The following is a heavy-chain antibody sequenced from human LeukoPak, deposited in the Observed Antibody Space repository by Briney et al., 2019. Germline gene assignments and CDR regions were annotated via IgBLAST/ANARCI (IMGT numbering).Heavy chain of an antibody. V-gene: IGHV5-51*01. J-gene: IGHJ5*02. CDR3: ARLPQYCSGGSCRNWFDP. CDR1: GYSFTSYW. Sequence: GESLKISCKGSGYSFTSYWIGWVRQMPGKGLEWTGIIYPGDSDTRYSPSFQGQVTISADKSISTAYLQWSSLKASDTAMYYCARLPQYCSGGSCRNWFDPWGQGTLVTVSS. CDR2: IYPGDSDT. D-gene: IGHD2-15*01.